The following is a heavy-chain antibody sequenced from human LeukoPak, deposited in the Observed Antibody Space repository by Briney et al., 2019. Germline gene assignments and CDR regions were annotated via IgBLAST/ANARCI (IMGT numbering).Heavy chain of an antibody. Sequence: GGSLRLSCAASGFTFSRYAITWVRQAPGKGLEWVSAISGSGGSTYYADSAKGRFTTSRDNSNNTVYLQMDSLRAEDTAVYYCAKLRGDTSSWYCDFWGQGSLVTVSS. CDR1: GFTFSRYA. D-gene: IGHD6-13*01. CDR2: ISGSGGST. CDR3: AKLRGDTSSWYCDF. V-gene: IGHV3-23*01. J-gene: IGHJ4*02.